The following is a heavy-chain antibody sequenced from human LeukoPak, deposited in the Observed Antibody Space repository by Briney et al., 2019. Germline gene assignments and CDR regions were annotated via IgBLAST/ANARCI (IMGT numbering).Heavy chain of an antibody. CDR3: ARVTTEMATIFDY. CDR1: GGSISGYY. D-gene: IGHD5-24*01. Sequence: SETLSLTCSVSGGSISGYYWSWIRQPAGKGLEWIGRIYTSGSTNYNPSLKSRVTMSADTSKNQFSLKLSSVTPYITARYYCARVTTEMATIFDYWGQGTLVTVSS. J-gene: IGHJ4*02. V-gene: IGHV4-4*07. CDR2: IYTSGST.